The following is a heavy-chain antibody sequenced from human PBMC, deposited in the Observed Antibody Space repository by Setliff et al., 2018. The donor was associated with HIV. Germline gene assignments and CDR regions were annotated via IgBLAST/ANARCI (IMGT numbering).Heavy chain of an antibody. D-gene: IGHD3-22*01. CDR2: IVVGSGKT. CDR3: AADRGDYFELDYPYYHYMDV. J-gene: IGHJ6*03. CDR1: GFTFSGSV. Sequence: SVKVSCKASGFTFSGSVVQWVRQARGQRLEWIGRIVVGSGKTDYAQKFQDRVTITRDMSTSTAYMELSSLRSEDTAVYYCAADRGDYFELDYPYYHYMDVWGKGTTVTVSS. V-gene: IGHV1-58*01.